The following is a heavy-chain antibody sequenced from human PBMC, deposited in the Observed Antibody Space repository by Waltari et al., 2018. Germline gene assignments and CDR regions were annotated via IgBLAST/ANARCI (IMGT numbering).Heavy chain of an antibody. J-gene: IGHJ4*02. CDR2: ISSSGSTI. CDR1: GFPLSSYE. CDR3: ARGVRGDYVV. D-gene: IGHD4-17*01. Sequence: EVQLVESGGGLVQPGGSLRLSCAASGFPLSSYEMNWVRQAPGKGLEWVSYISSSGSTIYYAGSVKGRFTISRDNAKNSLYLQMNSLRAEDTAVYYCARGVRGDYVVWGQGTLVTVSS. V-gene: IGHV3-48*03.